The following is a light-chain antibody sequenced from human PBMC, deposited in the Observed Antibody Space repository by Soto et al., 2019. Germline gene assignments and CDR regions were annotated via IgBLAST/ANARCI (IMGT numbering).Light chain of an antibody. Sequence: EIVMTQSPATLSVSPGESATLSCRASQSVSSNVACYQQKPGQAPRLLLYGASTRATGIPARFSGSGSGTEFTRTISSLQSEYFALYYFQQYNNWPLTFGGGTKVEIK. CDR3: QQYNNWPLT. V-gene: IGKV3-15*01. J-gene: IGKJ4*01. CDR1: QSVSSN. CDR2: GAS.